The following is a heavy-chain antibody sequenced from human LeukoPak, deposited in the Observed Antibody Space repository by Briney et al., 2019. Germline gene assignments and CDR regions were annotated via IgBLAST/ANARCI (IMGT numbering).Heavy chain of an antibody. CDR2: FDPEDGET. CDR3: ATEIGGGIVVVPAAGFDY. J-gene: IGHJ4*02. V-gene: IGHV1-24*01. Sequence: GASVKVSCKVSGYTLTELFMHWVRQAPGKGLEWMGGFDPEDGETIYAQKFQGRVTMTEDTSTDTAYMELSSLRSEDTAVYYCATEIGGGIVVVPAAGFDYWGQGTLVTVSS. CDR1: GYTLTELF. D-gene: IGHD2-2*01.